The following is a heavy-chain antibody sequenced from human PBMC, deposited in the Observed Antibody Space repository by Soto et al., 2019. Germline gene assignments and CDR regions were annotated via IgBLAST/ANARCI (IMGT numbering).Heavy chain of an antibody. V-gene: IGHV3-30*18. D-gene: IGHD6-19*01. J-gene: IGHJ4*02. Sequence: VQLVESGGGVVQPVRSLRLSCAASGFTLSDYAMHWVRQSPGKGLEWVAVVSHDGRNTHYADSVKGRFTISRDSSKNTVSLEMTSLRAEDTAVYYCAKGGRQWLVTSDFNYWGQGALVTVSS. CDR1: GFTLSDYA. CDR3: AKGGRQWLVTSDFNY. CDR2: VSHDGRNT.